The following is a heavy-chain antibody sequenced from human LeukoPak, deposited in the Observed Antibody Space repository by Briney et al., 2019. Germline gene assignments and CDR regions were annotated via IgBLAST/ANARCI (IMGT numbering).Heavy chain of an antibody. V-gene: IGHV1-69*05. D-gene: IGHD6-13*01. CDR2: IIPIFGTA. CDR1: GGTFSSYA. J-gene: IGHJ6*02. Sequence: GASVKVSCKASGGTFSSYAISWVRQAPGQGLEWMGGIIPIFGTANYAQKFQGRVTMTTDTSTSTAYMELRSLRSDDTAVYYCARDCGIAASTYYYYGMDVWGQGTTVTVSS. CDR3: ARDCGIAASTYYYYGMDV.